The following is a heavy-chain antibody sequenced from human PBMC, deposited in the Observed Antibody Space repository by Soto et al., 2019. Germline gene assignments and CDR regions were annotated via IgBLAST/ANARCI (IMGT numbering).Heavy chain of an antibody. Sequence: LRLSCAGSGFNFGYYAMHWVRQGPGKGLEWIGYIYYSGSTYYNPSLKSRVTISVDTSKSQFSLNLNSVTAADTSVYYCAFSGPRFLGGMDVWGHGTTVTVSS. CDR2: IYYSGST. CDR1: GFNFGYYA. J-gene: IGHJ6*02. CDR3: AFSGPRFLGGMDV. V-gene: IGHV4-30-4*07. D-gene: IGHD3-3*01.